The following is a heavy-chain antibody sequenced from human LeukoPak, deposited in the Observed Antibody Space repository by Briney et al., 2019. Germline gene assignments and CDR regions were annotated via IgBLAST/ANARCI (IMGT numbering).Heavy chain of an antibody. V-gene: IGHV4-59*01. CDR1: GGSISSYY. CDR3: ARGDSSSWYLGAFGI. D-gene: IGHD6-13*01. Sequence: SETLSLTCTVSGGSISSYYWSWIRQPPGKGLEWIGYIYYSGSTNYNPSLKSRVTISVDTSKNQFSLKLSSVTAADTAVYYCARGDSSSWYLGAFGIWGQGTMVTVSS. J-gene: IGHJ3*02. CDR2: IYYSGST.